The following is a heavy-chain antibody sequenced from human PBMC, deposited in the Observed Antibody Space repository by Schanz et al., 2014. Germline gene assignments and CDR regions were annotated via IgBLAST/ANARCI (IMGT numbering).Heavy chain of an antibody. D-gene: IGHD3-10*01. CDR3: ARAFPAMVRARGNWFDS. Sequence: QVQVIQSGPEVKKPGASVKVSCKASGYTFTNHYLHWVRQAPGQGLEWMGRISPNSGDTHSAQKFQGRVTMTWDRSISTANMELSRLRSDDTAVYFCARAFPAMVRARGNWFDSWGQGTLVAVSS. J-gene: IGHJ5*01. CDR1: GYTFTNHY. V-gene: IGHV1-2*06. CDR2: ISPNSGDT.